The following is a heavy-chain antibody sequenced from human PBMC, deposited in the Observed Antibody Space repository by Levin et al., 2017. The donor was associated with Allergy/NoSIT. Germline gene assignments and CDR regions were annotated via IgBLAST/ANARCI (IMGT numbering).Heavy chain of an antibody. Sequence: KISCKASGGTFSSYAISWVRQAPGQGLEWMGGIIPIFGTANYAQKFQGRVTITADESTSTAYMELSSLRSEDTAVYYCARTEDFYSTLTISGYYFDYWGQGTLVTVSS. CDR2: IIPIFGTA. V-gene: IGHV1-69*01. J-gene: IGHJ4*02. CDR3: ARTEDFYSTLTISGYYFDY. CDR1: GGTFSSYA. D-gene: IGHD3-10*02.